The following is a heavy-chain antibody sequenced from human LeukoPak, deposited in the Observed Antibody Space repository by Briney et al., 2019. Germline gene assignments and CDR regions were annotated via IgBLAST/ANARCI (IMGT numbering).Heavy chain of an antibody. D-gene: IGHD1-14*01. Sequence: GGSLRLSCAASGFTFSSYGMHWVRQAPGKGLEWVAVISYDGSNKYYADSMKGRFTISRDNSKNTLYLQMNSLRAEDTAVYYCAKAGDLKNRLDYWGQGTLVTVSS. CDR2: ISYDGSNK. CDR1: GFTFSSYG. CDR3: AKAGDLKNRLDY. V-gene: IGHV3-30*18. J-gene: IGHJ4*02.